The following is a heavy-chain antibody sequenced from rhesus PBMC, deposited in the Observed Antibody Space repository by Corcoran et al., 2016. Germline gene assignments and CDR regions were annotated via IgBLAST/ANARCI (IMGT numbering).Heavy chain of an antibody. CDR1: GGSISSGYYY. CDR3: ARDHDSGYYGPFDY. J-gene: IGHJ4*01. D-gene: IGHD3-28*01. Sequence: QVQLQESGPGLVKPSETLSLTCAVSGGSISSGYYYWSWIRQPPGKGMEWIGSITYSGSTSANPSLKSRVTISRDTSKNQFSLKLSYVTAADTVVYYCARDHDSGYYGPFDYWGQGVLVTVSS. CDR2: ITYSGST. V-gene: IGHV4-122*02.